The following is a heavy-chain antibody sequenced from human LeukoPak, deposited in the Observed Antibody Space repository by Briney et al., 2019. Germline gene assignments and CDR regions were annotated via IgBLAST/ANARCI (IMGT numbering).Heavy chain of an antibody. J-gene: IGHJ1*01. CDR3: ARVRGDFETD. CDR1: GGSISSYY. D-gene: IGHD3-16*01. V-gene: IGHV4-59*01. CDR2: RYYSGST. Sequence: SETLSLTCSVSGGSISSYYWTWIRQPPGKGLEWIGCRYYSGSTTYNPSLKSRVTISVDTSKSQFSLKLISVTAADTAIYYCARVRGDFETDWGQGTLVTVSS.